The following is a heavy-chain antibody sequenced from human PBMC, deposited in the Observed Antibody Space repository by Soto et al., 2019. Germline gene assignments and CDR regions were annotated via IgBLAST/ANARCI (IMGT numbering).Heavy chain of an antibody. D-gene: IGHD2-2*01. Sequence: GGSLRLSCAASGFTFSSYWMHWVRQAPGKGLVWVSRINSDGSSTSYADSVKGRFTISRDNAKNTLYLQMNSLRAEDTAVYYCAREGYCSSTSCYVYYYYYGMDVWGQGTTVTVSS. CDR2: INSDGSST. J-gene: IGHJ6*02. CDR3: AREGYCSSTSCYVYYYYYGMDV. CDR1: GFTFSSYW. V-gene: IGHV3-74*01.